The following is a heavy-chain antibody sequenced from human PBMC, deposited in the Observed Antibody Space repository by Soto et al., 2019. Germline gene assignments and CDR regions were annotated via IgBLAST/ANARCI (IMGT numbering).Heavy chain of an antibody. Sequence: LRLSCAASRFTFSSFAMHWVRQAPGKGLEWVAVISYDGSDKYYADSVEGRFTISRDNSKNTLYLQMNSLRTEDTAVYYCAKVVGSFWGQGTLVTVSS. CDR2: ISYDGSDK. J-gene: IGHJ4*02. CDR1: RFTFSSFA. D-gene: IGHD3-10*01. V-gene: IGHV3-30*18. CDR3: AKVVGSF.